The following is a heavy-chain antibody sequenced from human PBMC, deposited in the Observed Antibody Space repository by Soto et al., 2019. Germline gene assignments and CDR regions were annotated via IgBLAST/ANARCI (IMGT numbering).Heavy chain of an antibody. CDR2: FNPTSGST. Sequence: QVQLVQSGAEVKKPGASVKVSCRASGYTFTNYYIHWVRQAPGQGLEWLAIFNPTSGSTNYAQEFQGRVSLTMDPSTSTVYMELSGLRSEDTAMFYCARDLAAGDHWGQGTLVTVSS. CDR3: ARDLAAGDH. V-gene: IGHV1-46*01. D-gene: IGHD6-13*01. CDR1: GYTFTNYY. J-gene: IGHJ4*02.